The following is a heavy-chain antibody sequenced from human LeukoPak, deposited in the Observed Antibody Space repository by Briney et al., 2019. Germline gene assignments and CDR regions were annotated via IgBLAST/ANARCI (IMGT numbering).Heavy chain of an antibody. D-gene: IGHD1-26*01. CDR3: AKSQSIVGAADYYYYYMDV. J-gene: IGHJ6*03. CDR1: GGSFSGYY. Sequence: TSETLSLTCAVYGGSFSGYYWSWIRQPAGKGLEWIGRIYTSGSTNYNPSLKSRVTLSVDTSKNQFSLKLSSVTAADTAVYYCAKSQSIVGAADYYYYYMDVWGKGTTVTVSS. V-gene: IGHV4-59*10. CDR2: IYTSGST.